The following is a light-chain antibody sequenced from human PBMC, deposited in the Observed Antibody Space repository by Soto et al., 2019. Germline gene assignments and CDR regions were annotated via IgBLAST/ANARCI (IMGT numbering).Light chain of an antibody. CDR2: DAS. V-gene: IGKV1-5*01. CDR1: QSISSW. Sequence: DIQMTQSPATLSASVGDRVTITCRASQSISSWLAWYQQKPGKVPKLLIDDASSLASGVPSRFSGSGSGTEFTLTISSLQPDDFATSYCQQYTTYPWTFGQGTKVEIK. J-gene: IGKJ1*01. CDR3: QQYTTYPWT.